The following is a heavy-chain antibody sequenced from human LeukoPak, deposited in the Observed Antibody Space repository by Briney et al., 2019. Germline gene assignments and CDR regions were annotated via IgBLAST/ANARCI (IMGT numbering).Heavy chain of an antibody. CDR3: ARDNDSSGYYFTENIDY. D-gene: IGHD3-22*01. Sequence: ASVTVSCKASGYTFTSYGISWVRQAPGQGLEWMGWISAYDGNTNYAQKLQGRVTMTTDTSTSTAYMELRSLRSDDTAVCYCARDNDSSGYYFTENIDYWGQGTLVTVSS. V-gene: IGHV1-18*01. CDR1: GYTFTSYG. CDR2: ISAYDGNT. J-gene: IGHJ4*02.